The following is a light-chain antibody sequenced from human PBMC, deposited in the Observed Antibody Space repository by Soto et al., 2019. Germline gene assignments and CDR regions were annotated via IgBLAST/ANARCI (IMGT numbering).Light chain of an antibody. CDR3: QQYETYST. V-gene: IGKV1-5*01. CDR1: QSVSRW. J-gene: IGKJ1*01. CDR2: DVS. Sequence: DIQMTQSPSTLSASVGDRVTITCRASQSVSRWLAWYQQKPGKAPKLLIYDVSSLESGVPSRFSGSGSGTEFTLTISSLQPDDSAIYHCQQYETYSTFGQGTKVDIK.